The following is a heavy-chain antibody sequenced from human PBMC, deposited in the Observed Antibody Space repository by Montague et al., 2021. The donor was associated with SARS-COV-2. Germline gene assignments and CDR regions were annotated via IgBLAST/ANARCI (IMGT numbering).Heavy chain of an antibody. J-gene: IGHJ4*02. D-gene: IGHD1-26*01. Sequence: SLRLSCAASGFTFSSYAMHWVRQAPGKGLEWVAVISYDGGNKYYADSVKGRFTISRDNSKNTLYLQMNSLRAEDTAVYYCARVYGGSYRGRIDYWGQGTLVTVSS. CDR1: GFTFSSYA. V-gene: IGHV3-30-3*01. CDR2: ISYDGGNK. CDR3: ARVYGGSYRGRIDY.